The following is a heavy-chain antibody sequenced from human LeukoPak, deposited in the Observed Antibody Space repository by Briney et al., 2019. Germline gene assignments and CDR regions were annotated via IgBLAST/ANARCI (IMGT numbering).Heavy chain of an antibody. CDR2: INPNSGGT. Sequence: GASVKVSCKASGYTFTGYYMHWVRQAPGQGLEWMGWINPNSGGTNYAQKFQGRVTMTRDTSISTAYMELSRLRSDDTAVYYCARETVDPYSGYVGALNWFDPWGQGTLVTVSS. CDR3: ARETVDPYSGYVGALNWFDP. D-gene: IGHD5-12*01. CDR1: GYTFTGYY. V-gene: IGHV1-2*02. J-gene: IGHJ5*02.